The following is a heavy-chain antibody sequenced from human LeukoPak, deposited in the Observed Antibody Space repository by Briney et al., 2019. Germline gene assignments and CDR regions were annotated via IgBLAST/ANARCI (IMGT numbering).Heavy chain of an antibody. J-gene: IGHJ4*02. CDR3: AKDNSLRLTQRGYFDY. CDR2: ISGSGSST. CDR1: GFTFSSYS. D-gene: IGHD3-16*01. Sequence: PGGSLRLSCAASGFTFSSYSMSWVRQAPGKGLEWVSGISGSGSSTYYADSVKGRFTISRDNSKNTLYLQMNSLRAEDTAVYYCAKDNSLRLTQRGYFDYWGQGTLVTVSS. V-gene: IGHV3-23*01.